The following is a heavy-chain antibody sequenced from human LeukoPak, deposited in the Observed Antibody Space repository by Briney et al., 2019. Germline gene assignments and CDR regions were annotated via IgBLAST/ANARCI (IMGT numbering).Heavy chain of an antibody. D-gene: IGHD3-22*01. CDR2: ISGSGGST. CDR3: AKTNMIRAFDI. CDR1: GFNFNNYA. V-gene: IGHV3-23*01. Sequence: GGSLRLSCVVSGFNFNNYAMSWVRQAPGKGPEWVSAISGSGGSTYYADSVKGRFTISRDNSKNTLYLQMNSLRAEDTAVYYCAKTNMIRAFDIWGQGTMVTVSS. J-gene: IGHJ3*02.